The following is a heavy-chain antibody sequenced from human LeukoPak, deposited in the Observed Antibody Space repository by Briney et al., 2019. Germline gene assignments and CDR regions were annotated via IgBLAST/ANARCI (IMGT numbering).Heavy chain of an antibody. D-gene: IGHD3-22*01. J-gene: IGHJ3*01. CDR3: ARGLFLSGYLDAFDL. CDR1: GFTFSNYA. CDR2: ISSNGGTT. V-gene: IGHV3-64*01. Sequence: GGSLRLSCAASGFTFSNYAMHWVRQAPGKGLEYVSAISSNGGTTYYASSVKGRFSISRDNSKNTVYLQMSSLRVEDTAVYYCARGLFLSGYLDAFDLWGQGTVVTVSS.